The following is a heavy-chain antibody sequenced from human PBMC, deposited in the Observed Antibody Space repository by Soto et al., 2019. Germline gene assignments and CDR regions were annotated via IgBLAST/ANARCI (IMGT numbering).Heavy chain of an antibody. V-gene: IGHV4-4*08. CDR3: ASSAGHTGVFCYYNGMDV. Sequence: SETLSLTCSVSGASIRNYYWHWVRQLPGKGLEWIGYVYTPDYTRYNSSLKSRVTISVDTSKSQFSLRLNSVTAADTAVYYCASSAGHTGVFCYYNGMDVWGQGTTVTVSS. D-gene: IGHD3-10*01. J-gene: IGHJ6*02. CDR2: VYTPDYT. CDR1: GASIRNYY.